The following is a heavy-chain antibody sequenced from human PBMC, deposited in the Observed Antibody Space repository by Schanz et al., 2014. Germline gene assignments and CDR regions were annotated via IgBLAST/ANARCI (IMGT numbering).Heavy chain of an antibody. CDR3: AREYASTWFESNVMAGRIDN. V-gene: IGHV3-23*01. D-gene: IGHD6-13*01. Sequence: EVQLLESGGGLIQPGGSLRLSCAASGFTFRSYAMSWVRQAPGKGLEWVSRTGHDGSCTTFADSVKGRFTISRDAAKDSLFLQMTRLRADDTAVYFGAREYASTWFESNVMAGRIDNWGQGTLVTVSS. CDR2: TGHDGSCT. CDR1: GFTFRSYA. J-gene: IGHJ4*02.